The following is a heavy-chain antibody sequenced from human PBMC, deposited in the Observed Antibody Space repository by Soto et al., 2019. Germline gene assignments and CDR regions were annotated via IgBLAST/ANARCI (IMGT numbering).Heavy chain of an antibody. J-gene: IGHJ3*02. CDR2: ISSSSSYI. CDR3: ARDRGGYPGGAFDI. D-gene: IGHD6-25*01. V-gene: IGHV3-21*01. Sequence: GGSLRLSCAASGFTFSSYSMNWVRQAPGKGLEWVSSISSSSSYIYYADSVKCRFTISRDNAKNSLYLQMNSLRAEDTAVYYCARDRGGYPGGAFDIWGQGTMVTVSS. CDR1: GFTFSSYS.